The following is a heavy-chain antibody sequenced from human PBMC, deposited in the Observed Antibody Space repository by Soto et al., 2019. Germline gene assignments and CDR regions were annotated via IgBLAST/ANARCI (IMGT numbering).Heavy chain of an antibody. Sequence: QVQLQESGPGLVKPSETLSLTCTVSGGSVSSGSYYWSWIRQPPGKGLEWIGYIYYSGSTNYNPSLKSRVTIXXDXSXXQFSLKLSSVTAADTAVYYCAKDGIGGYYYYGMDVWGQGTTVTVSS. CDR1: GGSVSSGSYY. CDR2: IYYSGST. J-gene: IGHJ6*02. V-gene: IGHV4-61*01. D-gene: IGHD3-3*02. CDR3: AKDGIGGYYYYGMDV.